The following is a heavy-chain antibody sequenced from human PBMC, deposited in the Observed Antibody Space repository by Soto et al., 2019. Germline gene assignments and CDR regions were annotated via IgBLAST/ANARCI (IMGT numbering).Heavy chain of an antibody. J-gene: IGHJ5*02. CDR2: ISAYNGNT. D-gene: IGHD2-2*01. V-gene: IGHV1-18*01. Sequence: QVQLVQSGAEVKKPGASVKVSCKASGYTFTSYGISWVRQAPGQGLEWMGWISAYNGNTNYAQKLQGRVTMTTDTSPSTAYMELRSLRSDDTAVYYCARVAIVVVPAANWFDPWGQGTLVTVSS. CDR1: GYTFTSYG. CDR3: ARVAIVVVPAANWFDP.